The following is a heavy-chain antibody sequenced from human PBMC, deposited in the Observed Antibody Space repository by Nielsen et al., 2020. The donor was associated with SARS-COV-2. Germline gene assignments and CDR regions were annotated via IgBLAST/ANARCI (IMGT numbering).Heavy chain of an antibody. V-gene: IGHV4-59*01. CDR2: IYYSGST. Sequence: SETLSLTCTVSGGSTSSYYWSWIRQPPGKGLEWIGFIYYSGSTSYNPSLKSRVTISIDTSKNQFSLKLSSVTAADTAVYYCARDPHSSGWWGFDYWGQGTLVTVSS. D-gene: IGHD6-19*01. CDR3: ARDPHSSGWWGFDY. J-gene: IGHJ4*02. CDR1: GGSTSSYY.